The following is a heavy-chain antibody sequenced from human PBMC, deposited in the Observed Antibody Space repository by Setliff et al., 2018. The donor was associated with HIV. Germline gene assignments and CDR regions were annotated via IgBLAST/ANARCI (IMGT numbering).Heavy chain of an antibody. CDR2: LSDDGSRE. Sequence: LRLSCAASGFTFSYYAMHWVRQAPGKVLEWVAVLSDDGSRESYAESMEARFTISRDNSKNTLYLQVNSLRPEDTAVYYCASARIPTGGTSTSFDYWGQGTLVTVSS. CDR1: GFTFSYYA. V-gene: IGHV3-30*01. J-gene: IGHJ4*02. CDR3: ASARIPTGGTSTSFDY. D-gene: IGHD1-1*01.